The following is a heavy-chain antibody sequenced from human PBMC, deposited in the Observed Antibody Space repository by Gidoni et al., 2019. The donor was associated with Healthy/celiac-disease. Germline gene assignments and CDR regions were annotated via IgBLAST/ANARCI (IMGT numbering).Heavy chain of an antibody. J-gene: IGHJ6*02. CDR3: ARDRIGGGVFGVVSDGMDV. CDR2: INPSGGST. V-gene: IGHV1-46*02. CDR1: GYTFNRYY. Sequence: QVQLVQSGAEVKKPGASVEVSCKSSGYTFNRYYMHWGRQAPGQGLEWMGIINPSGGSTSYAQKFQGRVTMTRDTSTSTVYMELSSLRSEDTAVYYCARDRIGGGVFGVVSDGMDVWGQGTTVTVSS. D-gene: IGHD3-3*01.